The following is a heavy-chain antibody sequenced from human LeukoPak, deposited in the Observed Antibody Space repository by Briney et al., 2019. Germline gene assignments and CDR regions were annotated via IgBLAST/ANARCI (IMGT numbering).Heavy chain of an antibody. CDR3: AKPSDDGDYLFDA. J-gene: IGHJ5*02. V-gene: IGHV3-23*01. CDR1: GFTFSSYA. CDR2: ISGRGGST. Sequence: GGSLRLSCAASGFTFSSYAMSWVRQAPGKGLEWVSAISGRGGSTYYADSVKGRFTIYRDNSKNTLYLQMNSLRAEATAVYYFAKPSDDGDYLFDAWGQGTLVTVAS. D-gene: IGHD4-17*01.